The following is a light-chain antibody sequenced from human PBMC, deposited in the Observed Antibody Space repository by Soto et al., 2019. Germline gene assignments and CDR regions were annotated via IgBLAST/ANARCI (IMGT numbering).Light chain of an antibody. CDR2: DVS. CDR3: SSYTSSSTLYV. J-gene: IGLJ1*01. V-gene: IGLV2-14*01. Sequence: QSVLTQPASVSASPGQSITISCTGTSSDVGDYNYVSWYQQHPGKAPKLMIYDVSNRPSGVSNRFSGSKSGNTASLTISGLQDEDEADYYCSSYTSSSTLYVFGTGTKVTVL. CDR1: SSDVGDYNY.